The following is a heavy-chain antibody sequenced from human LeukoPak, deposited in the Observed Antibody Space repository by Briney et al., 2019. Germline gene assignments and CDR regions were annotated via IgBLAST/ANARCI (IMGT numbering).Heavy chain of an antibody. CDR3: ARSTVDTAMVSPRSFDY. D-gene: IGHD5-18*01. J-gene: IGHJ4*02. Sequence: SVKVSCKASGGTFSSYAISWVRQAPGQGLEWMGGIIPIFGTANYAQKFQGRVTITADDSTSTACMELSGLRSEDTAVYYCARSTVDTAMVSPRSFDYWGQGTLVTVSS. V-gene: IGHV1-69*13. CDR1: GGTFSSYA. CDR2: IIPIFGTA.